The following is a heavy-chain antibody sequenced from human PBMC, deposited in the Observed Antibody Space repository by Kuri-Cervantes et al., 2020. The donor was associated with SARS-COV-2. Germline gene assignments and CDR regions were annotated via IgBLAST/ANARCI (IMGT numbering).Heavy chain of an antibody. CDR3: ARGIGDSSGWYLGWFDP. V-gene: IGHV4-39*07. D-gene: IGHD6-19*01. CDR2: IYYSGST. CDR1: GGSISSSSYY. Sequence: GSLRLSCTVSGGSISSSSYYWGWIRQPPGKGLEWIGSIYYSGSTNYNPSLKSRVTISVDTSKNQFSLKLSSVTAADTAVYYCARGIGDSSGWYLGWFDPWGQGTLVTVSS. J-gene: IGHJ5*02.